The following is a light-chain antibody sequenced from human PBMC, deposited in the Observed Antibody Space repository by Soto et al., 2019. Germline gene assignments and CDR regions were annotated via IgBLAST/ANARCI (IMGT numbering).Light chain of an antibody. J-gene: IGLJ1*01. CDR3: NSYTTSNTRQIV. Sequence: QSALTQPASVSGSPGQSITISRIGTSSGVGGYNYVSWYQQHPGKAPKFMIYDVSNRPSGVSTRFSGSKSGNTASLTISGLQAEDEADYYCNSYTTSNTRQIVFGTGTKVTVL. CDR2: DVS. CDR1: SSGVGGYNY. V-gene: IGLV2-14*01.